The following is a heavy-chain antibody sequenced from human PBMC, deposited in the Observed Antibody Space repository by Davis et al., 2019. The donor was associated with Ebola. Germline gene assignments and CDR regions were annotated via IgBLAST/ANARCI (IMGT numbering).Heavy chain of an antibody. V-gene: IGHV1-18*04. CDR1: GYTFTNYG. Sequence: ASVKVSCKASGYTFTNYGITWVRQAPGQGLEWMGWINPHNGNTNYAQNVQGRVTMTTDTSTSTAYMEVESLRSDDTAVYYCARAQFPTTSDHWGQGTLVTVSS. CDR2: INPHNGNT. J-gene: IGHJ4*02. CDR3: ARAQFPTTSDH. D-gene: IGHD1-1*01.